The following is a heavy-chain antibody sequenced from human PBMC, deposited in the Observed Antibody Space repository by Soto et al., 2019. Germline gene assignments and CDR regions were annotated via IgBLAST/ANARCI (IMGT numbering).Heavy chain of an antibody. CDR1: GFTFSSYG. CDR3: ARDPGVTNYYFDY. CDR2: IWYDGSKQ. J-gene: IGHJ4*02. V-gene: IGHV3-33*01. Sequence: QVQLVESGGGVVQPGTSLRLSCAPSGFTFSSYGMHWVRQAPGKGLEWVAVIWYDGSKQYYADSVKGRFTISRDNSKNTLYLQMNSLRAEDTAVYYCARDPGVTNYYFDYWVQGTLVPVSS. D-gene: IGHD3-3*01.